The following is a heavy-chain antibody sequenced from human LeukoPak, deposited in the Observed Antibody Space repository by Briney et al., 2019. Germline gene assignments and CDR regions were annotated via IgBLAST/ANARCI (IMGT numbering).Heavy chain of an antibody. CDR1: GFTFSSYA. CDR2: ISCDGSYK. Sequence: GGSLRLSCAASGFTFSSYAMHWVRQAPGKGLEWVALISCDGSYKCYADSVKGRFTVSRDNSKNTLYLQMNSLRAENTAVYYCARDGAGYCSRTSCYGSWFGPWGQGTLVTASS. D-gene: IGHD2-2*01. V-gene: IGHV3-30*04. CDR3: ARDGAGYCSRTSCYGSWFGP. J-gene: IGHJ5*02.